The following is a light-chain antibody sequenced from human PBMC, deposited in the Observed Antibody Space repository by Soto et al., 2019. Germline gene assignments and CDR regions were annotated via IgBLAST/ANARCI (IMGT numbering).Light chain of an antibody. CDR2: GAS. J-gene: IGKJ2*01. Sequence: EIVLTQSPGTLSLSPGEGATLSCRASQSVTNNFLAWYQQRPGQAPRLLIYGASSRAPGIPDRFSGSGSGTDFTLTITGLEPEDFAVFFCQQYGTSPYTFGQGTKLEIK. CDR3: QQYGTSPYT. CDR1: QSVTNNF. V-gene: IGKV3-20*01.